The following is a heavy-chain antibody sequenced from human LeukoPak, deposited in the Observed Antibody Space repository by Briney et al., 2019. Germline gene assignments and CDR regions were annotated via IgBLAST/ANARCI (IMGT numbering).Heavy chain of an antibody. CDR3: ARAPVVRGVIITRAKVYYMDV. V-gene: IGHV1-8*01. Sequence: ASQRVSSKTSVYTFTSYDINWVRQATGEGLECIGWMNPNSGNTGYSQKFQVRVTMTRNTSRSTAYMELSSPRSEDTAVYYCARAPVVRGVIITRAKVYYMDVWGKGTTVTVSS. CDR2: MNPNSGNT. D-gene: IGHD3-10*01. CDR1: VYTFTSYD. J-gene: IGHJ6*03.